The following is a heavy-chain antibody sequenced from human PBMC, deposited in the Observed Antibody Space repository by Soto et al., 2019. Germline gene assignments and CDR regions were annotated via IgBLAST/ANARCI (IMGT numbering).Heavy chain of an antibody. V-gene: IGHV1-18*04. D-gene: IGHD3-22*01. CDR2: ISAYNGNT. CDR1: GYTFTSYG. CDR3: AKDPDGIGDTSGFWFDP. Sequence: QVQLVQSGAEVKKPGASVKVSCQASGYTFTSYGISWVRQAPGQGLEWMGWISAYNGNTNYAQKLQGRVTMTTDTSTSTAYMELRSLRSDDTAVYYWAKDPDGIGDTSGFWFDPWGQGTLVTVSS. J-gene: IGHJ5*02.